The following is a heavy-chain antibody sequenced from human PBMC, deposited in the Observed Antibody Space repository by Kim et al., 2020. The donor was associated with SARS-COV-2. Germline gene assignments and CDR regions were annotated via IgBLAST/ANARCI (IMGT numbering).Heavy chain of an antibody. V-gene: IGHV3-30-3*01. CDR2: ISYDGSNK. CDR1: GFTFSSYA. Sequence: GGSLRLSCAASGFTFSSYAMHWVRQAPGKGLEWVAVISYDGSNKYYADSVKGRFTISRDNSKNTLYLQMNSLRAEDTAVYYCARVRGRGYSYGYKYWGQGTLVTVSS. D-gene: IGHD5-18*01. J-gene: IGHJ4*02. CDR3: ARVRGRGYSYGYKY.